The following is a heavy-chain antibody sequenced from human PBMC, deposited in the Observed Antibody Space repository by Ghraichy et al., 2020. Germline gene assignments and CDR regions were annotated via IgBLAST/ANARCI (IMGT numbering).Heavy chain of an antibody. J-gene: IGHJ6*02. CDR2: IKQDGSEK. Sequence: GGSLRLSCAVSGFTFSSYWMSWVRQAPGKGLEWVANIKQDGSEKRYVGSVKGRFTISRDDANNSLYLQMNSLRAEDTAVYYCARDWPYGLDVWGQGITVTVSS. CDR1: GFTFSSYW. V-gene: IGHV3-7*03. CDR3: ARDWPYGLDV.